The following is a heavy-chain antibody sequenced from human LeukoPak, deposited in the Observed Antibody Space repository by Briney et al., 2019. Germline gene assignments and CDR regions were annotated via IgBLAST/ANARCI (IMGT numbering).Heavy chain of an antibody. Sequence: ASVKVSCKASGYTFTGYYMHWVRQAPGQGLEWMGWINPNSGGTNYAQKFQGRVTMTRDTSIGTAYMELSRLRSDDTAVYYCARVVSTVTTWAFDYWGQGTLVTVSS. CDR1: GYTFTGYY. V-gene: IGHV1-2*02. J-gene: IGHJ4*02. D-gene: IGHD4-11*01. CDR2: INPNSGGT. CDR3: ARVVSTVTTWAFDY.